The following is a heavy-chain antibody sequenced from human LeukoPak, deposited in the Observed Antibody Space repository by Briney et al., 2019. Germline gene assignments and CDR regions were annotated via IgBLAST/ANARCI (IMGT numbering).Heavy chain of an antibody. CDR3: ARDRDNVAGTRGYFDY. D-gene: IGHD6-19*01. V-gene: IGHV3-21*01. Sequence: GGSLRLSCAASGFTISCYSMNRVRQAPGKGLDWGSTITISSSYIYYADSVMGSLTNSRDNAKNSLYLQMSRLRAGDTAVYYCARDRDNVAGTRGYFDYWGQGALVTVSS. CDR1: GFTISCYS. J-gene: IGHJ4*03. CDR2: ITISSSYI.